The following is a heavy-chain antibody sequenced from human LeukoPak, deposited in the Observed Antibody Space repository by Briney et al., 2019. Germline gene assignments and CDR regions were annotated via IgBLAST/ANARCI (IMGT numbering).Heavy chain of an antibody. CDR1: GGTFSSYA. V-gene: IGHV1-69*13. CDR2: IIPIFGTA. CDR3: ARDLYGSGSNLVY. J-gene: IGHJ4*02. D-gene: IGHD3-10*01. Sequence: AASVKVSCKASGGTFSSYAISWVRQAPGQGLEWMGGIIPIFGTANYAQKFQGRVTITADESTSTAYMELSSLRSEDTAVYYCARDLYGSGSNLVYWGQGTLVTVSS.